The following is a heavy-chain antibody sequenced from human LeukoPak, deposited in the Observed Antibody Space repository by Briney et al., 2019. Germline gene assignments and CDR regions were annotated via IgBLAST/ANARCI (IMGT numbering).Heavy chain of an antibody. J-gene: IGHJ5*02. V-gene: IGHV3-30-3*01. Sequence: GSLRLSCAASGFTFSSYSMHWVRQAPGKGLEWVAVISYDGSNKYYADSVKGRFTISRDNSKNTLYLQMNSLRAEDTAVYYCARDTTDLGYCSSTSCWYWFDPWGQGTLVTVSS. CDR1: GFTFSSYS. CDR3: ARDTTDLGYCSSTSCWYWFDP. CDR2: ISYDGSNK. D-gene: IGHD2-2*01.